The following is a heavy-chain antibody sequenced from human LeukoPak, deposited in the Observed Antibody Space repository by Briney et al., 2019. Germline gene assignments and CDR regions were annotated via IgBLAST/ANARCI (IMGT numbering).Heavy chain of an antibody. CDR3: ARVARIAALECCGGY. D-gene: IGHD6-6*01. V-gene: IGHV1-18*01. J-gene: IGHJ4*02. CDR2: ISAYNGNT. CDR1: GYTFTSYG. Sequence: ASVKVSCKASGYTFTSYGISWVRQAPGQGLEWMGWISAYNGNTNYAQKLQGRVTMTTDTSTSTAYMELRSLRSDDTAVYYWARVARIAALECCGGYWGQGTLVTVSS.